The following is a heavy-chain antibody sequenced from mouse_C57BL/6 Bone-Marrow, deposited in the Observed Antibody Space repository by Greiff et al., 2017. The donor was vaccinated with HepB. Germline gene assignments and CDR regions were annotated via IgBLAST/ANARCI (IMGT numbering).Heavy chain of an antibody. CDR2: IYPRSGNT. CDR3: ARRGYSFAY. CDR1: GYTFTSYG. V-gene: IGHV1-81*01. Sequence: VQLQQSGAELARPGASVKLSCKASGYTFTSYGISWVKQRTGQGLEWIGEIYPRSGNTYYTEKFKGKATLTADKSSSTAYMELRSLTSEDSAVYFCARRGYSFAYWGQGTMVTVSA. D-gene: IGHD2-3*01. J-gene: IGHJ3*01.